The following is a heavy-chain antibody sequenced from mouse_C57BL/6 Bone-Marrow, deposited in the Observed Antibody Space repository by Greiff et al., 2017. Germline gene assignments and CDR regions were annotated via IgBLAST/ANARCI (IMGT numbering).Heavy chain of an antibody. CDR2: ISSGGSYT. J-gene: IGHJ2*01. D-gene: IGHD1-1*01. Sequence: VQLKESGGDLVKPGGSLKLSCAASGFTFSSYGMSWVRQTPDKRLEWVATISSGGSYTYYPDSVKGRFTISRDNAKNTLYLQMSSLKSEDTAMYYCARSPLYYYGSSPYFDYWGQGTTLTVSS. CDR1: GFTFSSYG. CDR3: ARSPLYYYGSSPYFDY. V-gene: IGHV5-6*01.